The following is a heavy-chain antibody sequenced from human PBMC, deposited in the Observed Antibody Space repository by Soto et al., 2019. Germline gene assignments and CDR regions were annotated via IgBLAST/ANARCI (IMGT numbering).Heavy chain of an antibody. J-gene: IGHJ6*03. V-gene: IGHV1-18*01. D-gene: IGHD3-3*01. CDR2: ISAYNGNT. Sequence: ASVKVYCKASGYTFTSYGISWVRQAPGQGLEWMGWISAYNGNTNYAQKLQGRVTMTTDTSTSTAYMELRSLRSDDTAVYYCARDGVLRFLEWLLTPVYMDVWGKGTTVTVSS. CDR3: ARDGVLRFLEWLLTPVYMDV. CDR1: GYTFTSYG.